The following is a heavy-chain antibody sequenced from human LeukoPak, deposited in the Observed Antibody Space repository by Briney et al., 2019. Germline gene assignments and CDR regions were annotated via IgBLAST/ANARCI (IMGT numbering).Heavy chain of an antibody. CDR3: AKGTDLRFGELFPLRFDP. D-gene: IGHD3-10*01. CDR2: ISYDGSNK. V-gene: IGHV3-30*18. Sequence: PGRSLRLSCAASGFTFSSYGMHWVRQAPGKGLEWVAVISYDGSNKYYADSVKGRFTISRDNSKNTLYLQMNSLRAEDTAVYYCAKGTDLRFGELFPLRFDPWGQGTLVTVSS. J-gene: IGHJ5*02. CDR1: GFTFSSYG.